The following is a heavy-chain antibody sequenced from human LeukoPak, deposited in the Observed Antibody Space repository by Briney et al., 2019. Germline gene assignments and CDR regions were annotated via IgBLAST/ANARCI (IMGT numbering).Heavy chain of an antibody. D-gene: IGHD2-2*01. V-gene: IGHV1-18*01. CDR3: ARDGKIVVVPAGISGGDY. CDR1: GYTFTNYG. CDR2: ISAYNGNT. J-gene: IGHJ4*02. Sequence: ASVKVSCTAAGYTFTNYGISWVRQAPGQGLEWMGWISAYNGNTNYAQKLQGRVTMTKDTSTSTAYMELRSLRSDDTAVYYCARDGKIVVVPAGISGGDYWGQGTLVIVSS.